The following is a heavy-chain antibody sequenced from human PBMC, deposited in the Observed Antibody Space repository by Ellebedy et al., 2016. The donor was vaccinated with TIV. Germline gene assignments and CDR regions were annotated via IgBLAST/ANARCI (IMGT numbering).Heavy chain of an antibody. J-gene: IGHJ4*02. D-gene: IGHD5-12*01. Sequence: PGGSLRLSCKGSGYSFTSYWIGWVRQMPGKGLEWMGIIYPDDSDTRYSPSFQGQVTISADKSISTAYLQWSSLKASDTAMYYCARQCSVATRAPDYWGQGTLVTVSS. CDR3: ARQCSVATRAPDY. CDR1: GYSFTSYW. CDR2: IYPDDSDT. V-gene: IGHV5-51*01.